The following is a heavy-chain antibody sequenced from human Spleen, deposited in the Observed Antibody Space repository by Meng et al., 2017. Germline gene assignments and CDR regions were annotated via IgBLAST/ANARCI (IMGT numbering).Heavy chain of an antibody. Sequence: QITLKESGPTLVKPTQTLTLTCTLSGFSLGTSGVGVAWIRQPPGKALEWLALIYWNDDKRYRPSLERRLTITKDTSKNQVLLKMANMDPVDTATYYCARTYGTTDYWGQGALVTVSS. CDR2: IYWNDDK. CDR1: GFSLGTSGVG. J-gene: IGHJ4*02. D-gene: IGHD2-2*01. CDR3: ARTYGTTDY. V-gene: IGHV2-5*01.